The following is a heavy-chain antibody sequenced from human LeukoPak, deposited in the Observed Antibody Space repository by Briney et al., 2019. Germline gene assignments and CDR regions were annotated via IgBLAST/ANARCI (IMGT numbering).Heavy chain of an antibody. Sequence: SETLSLTCAVYGGSFSGYYWSWIRQPPGRGLEWIGYIYYSGSTNYNPSLKSRVTISVDTSKNQFSLKLSSVTAADTAVYYCARGSLSYDYIWGSYRRPFDYWGQGTLVTVSS. CDR2: IYYSGST. CDR1: GGSFSGYY. D-gene: IGHD3-16*02. V-gene: IGHV4-59*01. CDR3: ARGSLSYDYIWGSYRRPFDY. J-gene: IGHJ4*02.